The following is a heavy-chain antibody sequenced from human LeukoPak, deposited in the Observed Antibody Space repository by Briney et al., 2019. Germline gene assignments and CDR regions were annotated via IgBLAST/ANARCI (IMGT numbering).Heavy chain of an antibody. V-gene: IGHV3-11*04. CDR2: ISCSGSTI. J-gene: IGHJ3*02. CDR3: ARVIYDAPAFDI. D-gene: IGHD4/OR15-4a*01. Sequence: GGSLRLSRSASGFTFSDYYMSWLRQAPGKGLEGVSYISCSGSTIYYADSVKGRFTLSRDNAKNSVYVQMNSLRAEDTAVYYCARVIYDAPAFDIWGQGAMVTVSS. CDR1: GFTFSDYY.